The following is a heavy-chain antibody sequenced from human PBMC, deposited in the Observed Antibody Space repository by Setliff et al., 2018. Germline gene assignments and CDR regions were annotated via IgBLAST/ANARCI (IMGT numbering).Heavy chain of an antibody. V-gene: IGHV4-4*07. CDR1: GGIIYDHW. CDR3: RYWSGYYNNDY. D-gene: IGHD3-3*01. CDR2: IYSDGSA. Sequence: SETLSLTCSVSGGIIYDHWWTWIRQPAGAGLEWIGRIYSDGSADYNPSLRSRLTISVDASTNQFSLKLYSVTAADTAVYYCRYWSGYYNNDYWGQGTLVAFAS. J-gene: IGHJ4*02.